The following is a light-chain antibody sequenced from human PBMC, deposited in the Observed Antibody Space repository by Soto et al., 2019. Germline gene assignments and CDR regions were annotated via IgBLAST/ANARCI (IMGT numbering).Light chain of an antibody. Sequence: QSVLTQPPSVSAAPGQKVTISCSGSRSNIGGNSVSWYQQLPGTAPKLLIYDDNQRPSGIPDRFSGCKSGTSATLGITGFQTGDEADYYCGSWDSSLSAYVFGTGTNVTV. J-gene: IGLJ1*01. CDR2: DDN. V-gene: IGLV1-51*01. CDR3: GSWDSSLSAYV. CDR1: RSNIGGNS.